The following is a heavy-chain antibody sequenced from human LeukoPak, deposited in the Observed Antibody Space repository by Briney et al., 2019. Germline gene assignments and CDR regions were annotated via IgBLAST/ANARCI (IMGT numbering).Heavy chain of an antibody. CDR3: AKDLVRNYYGSGIGFDY. Sequence: GGSLRLSCAASGFTFSSYWMSWVRQAPGKGLEWVANINQDGSEEDYVDSVKGRFTISRDNSKNTLYLQMNSLRAEDTAVYYCAKDLVRNYYGSGIGFDYWGQGTLVTVSS. CDR1: GFTFSSYW. V-gene: IGHV3-7*03. J-gene: IGHJ4*02. D-gene: IGHD3-10*01. CDR2: INQDGSEE.